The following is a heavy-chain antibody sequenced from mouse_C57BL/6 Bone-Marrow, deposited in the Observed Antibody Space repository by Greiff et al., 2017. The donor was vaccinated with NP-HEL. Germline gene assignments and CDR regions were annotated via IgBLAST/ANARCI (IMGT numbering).Heavy chain of an antibody. J-gene: IGHJ4*01. CDR3: ARSPYYYGSSYDYYAMDY. CDR1: GYTFTDYN. D-gene: IGHD1-1*01. V-gene: IGHV1-18*01. CDR2: INPNNGGT. Sequence: VQLKESGPELVKPGASVKIPCKASGYTFTDYNMDWVKQSHGKSLEWIGDINPNNGGTIYNQKFKGKATLTVDKSSSTAYMELRSLTSEDTAVYYCARSPYYYGSSYDYYAMDYWGQGTSVTVSS.